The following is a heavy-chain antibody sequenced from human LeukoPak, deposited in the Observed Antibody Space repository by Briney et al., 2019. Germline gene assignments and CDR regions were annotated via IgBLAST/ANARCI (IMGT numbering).Heavy chain of an antibody. Sequence: SETLSLTCTVSGGSVDSYYWSWIRQPPGKGLEWIGYIYYTGSTEYHPSLKSRVTISLDTSKNQFSLKLTSVTAADTAVYYCARVYQSAEYYFDYWGQGNLVSVSS. V-gene: IGHV4-59*02. D-gene: IGHD2-2*01. CDR3: ARVYQSAEYYFDY. CDR1: GGSVDSYY. CDR2: IYYTGST. J-gene: IGHJ4*02.